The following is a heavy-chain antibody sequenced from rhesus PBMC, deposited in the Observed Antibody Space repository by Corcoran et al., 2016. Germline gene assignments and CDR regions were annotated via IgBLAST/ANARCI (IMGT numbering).Heavy chain of an antibody. J-gene: IGHJ4*01. CDR1: GGSFSGYY. CDR3: ARVPSRAPHFDY. D-gene: IGHD1-44*02. V-gene: IGHV4-165*01. Sequence: QVQLQESGPGLVKPSETLSLTCSVSGGSFSGYYWCRTRQAPGKGLEWIGNISCSSGSPDYNPSLKSRVTISTDTSKSQFSLKLRSVTAADTAVYYCARVPSRAPHFDYWGQGVLVTVSS. CDR2: ISCSSGSP.